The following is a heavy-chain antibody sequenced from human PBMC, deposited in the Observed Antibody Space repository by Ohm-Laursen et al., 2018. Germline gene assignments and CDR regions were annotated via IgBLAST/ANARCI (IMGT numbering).Heavy chain of an antibody. Sequence: SETLSLTCILSGGSINSYYWGWIRQPPGKGLEWIGSIYYSGSTYYNPSLKSRVTISVDTSKNQFSLKLSSVTAADTAVYYCARQRRITIFGVVIMTRATSFDYWGQGTLVTVSS. CDR3: ARQRRITIFGVVIMTRATSFDY. V-gene: IGHV4-39*01. D-gene: IGHD3-3*01. CDR2: IYYSGST. CDR1: GGSINSYY. J-gene: IGHJ4*02.